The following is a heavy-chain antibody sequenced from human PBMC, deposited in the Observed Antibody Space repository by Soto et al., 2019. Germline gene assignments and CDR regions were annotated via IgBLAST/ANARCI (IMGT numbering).Heavy chain of an antibody. CDR1: GYTFTGNY. D-gene: IGHD1-26*01. J-gene: IGHJ6*02. CDR3: ARDPRPPSGWLGFWEYGMDV. Sequence: ASVKVSCKASGYTFTGNYIHWVRQAPGQGLEWVGWVNPDNGGTTSAQKFQGRVTMTRDTSVTTAYMELSRLTSDDTAVYYCARDPRPPSGWLGFWEYGMDVWGQGTTVTV. CDR2: VNPDNGGT. V-gene: IGHV1-2*02.